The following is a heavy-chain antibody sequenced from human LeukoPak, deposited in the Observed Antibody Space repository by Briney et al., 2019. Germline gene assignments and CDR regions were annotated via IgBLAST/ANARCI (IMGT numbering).Heavy chain of an antibody. CDR3: ARDRLGEVSFDY. V-gene: IGHV1-46*01. D-gene: IGHD3-16*01. J-gene: IGHJ4*02. CDR2: INPSGGST. Sequence: GASVKVSCKASGYTFTSYYMHWVRQAPGQGLEWMGIINPSGGSTSYAQKFQGRVTMTRDTSTSTAYMELSSLRSEDTAVYYCARDRLGEVSFDYWGQGTLVTVSS. CDR1: GYTFTSYY.